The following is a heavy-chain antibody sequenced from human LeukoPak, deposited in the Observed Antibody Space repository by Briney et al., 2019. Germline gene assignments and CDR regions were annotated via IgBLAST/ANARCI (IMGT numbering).Heavy chain of an antibody. Sequence: SETLSLTCTVSGGSISSYYWSWIRQPPGKGLEWIGYIYYSGSTNYNPSLKSRVTISVDTSKNQFSLKLSSVTAADTAVYYCARLVVTATFPSYFDYWGQGTLVTVSS. CDR3: ARLVVTATFPSYFDY. V-gene: IGHV4-59*08. CDR1: GGSISSYY. D-gene: IGHD2-21*02. CDR2: IYYSGST. J-gene: IGHJ4*02.